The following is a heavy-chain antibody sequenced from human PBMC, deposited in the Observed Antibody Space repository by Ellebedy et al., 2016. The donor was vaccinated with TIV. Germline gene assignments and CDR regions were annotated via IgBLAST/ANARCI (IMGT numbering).Heavy chain of an antibody. V-gene: IGHV1-2*02. J-gene: IGHJ1*01. CDR3: VRGTKSSSSS. Sequence: ASVKVSXXASGYSFTESYINWVRQAPGQGLEWMGWINPVSGGTNYAQKFQGRVSMTRDTAISTAYLELSSLTSDDTAVYFCVRGTKSSSSSWGQGTRVTVSS. CDR1: GYSFTESY. CDR2: INPVSGGT. D-gene: IGHD6-6*01.